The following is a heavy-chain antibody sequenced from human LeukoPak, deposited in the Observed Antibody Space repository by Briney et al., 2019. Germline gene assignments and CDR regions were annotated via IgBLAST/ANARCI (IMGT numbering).Heavy chain of an antibody. J-gene: IGHJ4*02. Sequence: QSGGSLRLSCAASGFTFDDYAMRWVRQAPGKGLEWVSGISWNSGSIGYADSVKGRFTISRDNAKNSLYLQMNSLRAEDTAVYYCARVPKEGSSWYYFDYWGQGTLVTVSS. CDR2: ISWNSGSI. D-gene: IGHD6-13*01. CDR1: GFTFDDYA. CDR3: ARVPKEGSSWYYFDY. V-gene: IGHV3-9*01.